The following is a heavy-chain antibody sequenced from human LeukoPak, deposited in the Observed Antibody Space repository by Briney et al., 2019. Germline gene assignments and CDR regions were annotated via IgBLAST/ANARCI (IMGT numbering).Heavy chain of an antibody. Sequence: GGSLRLSCAASGFTFSSYWMSWVRQAPGKGLEWVANIKQDGSEKYYVDSVKGRFTISRDNAKNSLYLQMNSPRAEDTAVYYCASLPAASITYYYYYMDVWGKGTTVTISS. V-gene: IGHV3-7*01. CDR3: ASLPAASITYYYYYMDV. J-gene: IGHJ6*03. CDR1: GFTFSSYW. CDR2: IKQDGSEK. D-gene: IGHD2-2*01.